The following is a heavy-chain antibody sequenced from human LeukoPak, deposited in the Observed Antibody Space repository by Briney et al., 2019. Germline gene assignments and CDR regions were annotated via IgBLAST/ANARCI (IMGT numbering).Heavy chain of an antibody. J-gene: IGHJ4*02. CDR3: ATGDTIFGVVIPSFDY. CDR2: INSDGSST. Sequence: GGSLRLSCAASGFTFSSYWMHWVRQAPGKGLVWVSRINSDGSSTSYADSVKGRFTISRDNAKNTLYLQMNSLRAEDTAVYYCATGDTIFGVVIPSFDYWGQGTLVTVSS. CDR1: GFTFSSYW. D-gene: IGHD3-3*01. V-gene: IGHV3-74*01.